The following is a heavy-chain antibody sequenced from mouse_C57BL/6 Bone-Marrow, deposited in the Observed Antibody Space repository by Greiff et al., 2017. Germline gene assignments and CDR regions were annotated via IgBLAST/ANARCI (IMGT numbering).Heavy chain of an antibody. D-gene: IGHD3-1*01. CDR3: AGLRAAWFAY. Sequence: VQLQESGAELVRPGSSVKMSCKTSGYTFTSYGINWVKQRPGQGLEWIGYIYLGNGYTEYNEKFKGKATLTSDTSSSTAYMQLSSLTSEDSAIYFCAGLRAAWFAYWGQGTLVTVSA. J-gene: IGHJ3*01. V-gene: IGHV1-58*01. CDR1: GYTFTSYG. CDR2: IYLGNGYT.